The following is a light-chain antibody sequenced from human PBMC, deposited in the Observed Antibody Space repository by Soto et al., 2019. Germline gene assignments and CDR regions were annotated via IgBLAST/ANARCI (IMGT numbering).Light chain of an antibody. Sequence: QSVLTQPASVSGPPGQSITISCTGTSADVGGYKYVSWLQQHPGKVPKLLIYDVTSRPSGVSNRFSGSKSGNTASLIISGLQAEDEADYYCISYTSSDTYVFGTGTKVTVL. V-gene: IGLV2-14*01. CDR3: ISYTSSDTYV. J-gene: IGLJ1*01. CDR2: DVT. CDR1: SADVGGYKY.